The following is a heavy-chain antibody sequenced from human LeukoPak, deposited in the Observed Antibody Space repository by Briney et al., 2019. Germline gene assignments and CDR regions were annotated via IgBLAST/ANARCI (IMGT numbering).Heavy chain of an antibody. D-gene: IGHD2-15*01. CDR3: ARGDCSGGSCSSMDV. J-gene: IGHJ6*02. V-gene: IGHV3-13*04. CDR2: INPAGDT. CDR1: GFTFSTYD. Sequence: QPGGSMRLSCEASGFTFSTYDMHWVRQATGKGLEWVSGINPAGDTYYPGSVKGRFTISREDAKNSFYLQMNSLRVGDTAVYYCARGDCSGGSCSSMDVWGQGTTVTVSS.